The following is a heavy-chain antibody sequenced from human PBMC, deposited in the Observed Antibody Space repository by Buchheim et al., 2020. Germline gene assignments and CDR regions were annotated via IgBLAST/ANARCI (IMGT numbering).Heavy chain of an antibody. D-gene: IGHD3-16*01. Sequence: EVQLVESGGGLVKPGGSLRLSCAASGFTFSSYSMNWVRQAPGKGLEWVSSISSSSSYIYYADSVKGRFTISRDNAKNSLYLQMNSLRAEDTAVYYCARDSDYVWESLLPLDPYYYYYYMDVWGKGTT. J-gene: IGHJ6*03. V-gene: IGHV3-21*01. CDR3: ARDSDYVWESLLPLDPYYYYYYMDV. CDR2: ISSSSSYI. CDR1: GFTFSSYS.